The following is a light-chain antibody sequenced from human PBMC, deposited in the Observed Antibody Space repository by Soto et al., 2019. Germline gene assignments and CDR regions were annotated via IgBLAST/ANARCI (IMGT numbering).Light chain of an antibody. CDR2: GNR. CDR3: QSYDSSLSGSV. V-gene: IGLV1-40*01. CDR1: SSNIGAGYD. Sequence: QAVLTQPPSVSGATGQRVTISCTGCSSNIGAGYDVHWYQQLPGTAPKLLIHGNRNRPSGVPDRFSGSKSGTSASLAITGLQAEDEAYYYCQSYDSSLSGSVFGGGTKVTV. J-gene: IGLJ2*01.